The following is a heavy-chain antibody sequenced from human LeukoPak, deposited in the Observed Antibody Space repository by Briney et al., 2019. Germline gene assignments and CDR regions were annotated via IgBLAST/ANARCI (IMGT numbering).Heavy chain of an antibody. CDR2: INHSGST. D-gene: IGHD1-1*01. CDR1: GGSFSGYY. V-gene: IGHV4-34*01. CDR3: ARRDRTKYYYYYMDV. J-gene: IGHJ6*03. Sequence: SETLSLTCAVYGGSFSGYYWSWIRQPPGKGLEWIGEINHSGSTNYNPSLKSRVTISVDTSKNQFSLKLSSVTAADTAVYYCARRDRTKYYYYYMDVWGKGTTVTISS.